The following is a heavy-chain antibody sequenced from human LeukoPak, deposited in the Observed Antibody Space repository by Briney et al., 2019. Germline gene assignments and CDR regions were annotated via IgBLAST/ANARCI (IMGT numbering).Heavy chain of an antibody. J-gene: IGHJ4*02. D-gene: IGHD1-26*01. CDR1: GFTFSSYW. CDR2: IIQDGSEK. V-gene: IGHV3-7*01. CDR3: ARERGWELPSSFDS. Sequence: GGSLRLSCAASGFTFSSYWMSWVRQAPGRGLEWVANIIQDGSEKYYVDSVKGRFTISRDNDKNSMCLQMNSLRAEDTAVYYCARERGWELPSSFDSWGQGTLVTVSS.